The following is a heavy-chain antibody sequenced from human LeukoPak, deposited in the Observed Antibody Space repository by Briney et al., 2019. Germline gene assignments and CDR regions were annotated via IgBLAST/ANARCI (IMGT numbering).Heavy chain of an antibody. CDR3: AREAVARTGFDY. CDR1: SGSFRTYY. D-gene: IGHD6-19*01. CDR2: IFYNEGT. J-gene: IGHJ4*02. Sequence: PSETLSLTCTVSSGSFRTYYWSWIRQPPGKGLEWIGYIFYNEGTSYNPSLKSRVTISVDTSKNQFSLKLSSVTAADTAVYYCAREAVARTGFDYWGQGTLVTVSS. V-gene: IGHV4-59*01.